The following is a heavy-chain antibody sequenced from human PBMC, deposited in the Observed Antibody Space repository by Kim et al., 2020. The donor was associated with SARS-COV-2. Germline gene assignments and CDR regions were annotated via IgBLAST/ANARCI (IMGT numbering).Heavy chain of an antibody. CDR3: ARVRGILTGYCLFHY. CDR1: GFTFSSYA. V-gene: IGHV3-23*01. CDR2: ISGSGGST. Sequence: GGSLRLSCAASGFTFSSYAMSWVRQAPGKGLEWVSAISGSGGSTYYADSVKGRFTISRDNSKNTLYLQMNSLRAEDTAVYYCARVRGILTGYCLFHYWGQGTLVTVSS. J-gene: IGHJ4*02. D-gene: IGHD3-9*01.